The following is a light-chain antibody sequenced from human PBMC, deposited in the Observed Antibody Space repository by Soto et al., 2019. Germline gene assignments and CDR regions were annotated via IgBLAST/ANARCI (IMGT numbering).Light chain of an antibody. CDR1: SSNIGNYA. Sequence: QSVLTQPPSASGTPGQRVTISSSGSSSNIGNYAVNWYQQLPGMPPRLLIHSDNKRPSGVPDRFSAAKSGTSASLAISGLQSEDEGDYYCAAWDDSLNSWVFGGGTKLTVL. J-gene: IGLJ3*02. CDR2: SDN. CDR3: AAWDDSLNSWV. V-gene: IGLV1-44*01.